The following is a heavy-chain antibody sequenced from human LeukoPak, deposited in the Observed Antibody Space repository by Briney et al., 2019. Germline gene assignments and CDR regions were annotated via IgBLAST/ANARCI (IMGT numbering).Heavy chain of an antibody. D-gene: IGHD1-26*01. Sequence: PGRSLRLSCAASGFTFDDYAMHWVRQAPGKGLEWVPGISWNSGSIGYADSVKGRFTISRDNAKNSLYLQMNSLRAEDMALYYCAKAGGEHYYGHWGQGTLVTVSS. V-gene: IGHV3-9*03. CDR3: AKAGGEHYYGH. J-gene: IGHJ4*02. CDR2: ISWNSGSI. CDR1: GFTFDDYA.